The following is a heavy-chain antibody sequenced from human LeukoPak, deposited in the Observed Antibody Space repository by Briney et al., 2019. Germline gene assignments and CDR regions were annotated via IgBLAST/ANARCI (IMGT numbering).Heavy chain of an antibody. V-gene: IGHV1-2*02. Sequence: ASVKVSCKASGYTFTGYYMHWVRPAPGQGLEWMGWIYPNTGATQHAPNFQGRSTITRDTSIDTVSMELNGLRRDDTAGVFWGTLLPNGPFDHWGQGSLVTVSS. J-gene: IGHJ4*02. CDR1: GYTFTGYY. CDR3: GTLLPNGPFDH. CDR2: IYPNTGAT.